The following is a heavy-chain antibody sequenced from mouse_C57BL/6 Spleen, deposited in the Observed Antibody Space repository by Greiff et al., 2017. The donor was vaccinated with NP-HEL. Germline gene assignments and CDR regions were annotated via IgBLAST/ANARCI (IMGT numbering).Heavy chain of an antibody. CDR2: IDPSDSET. V-gene: IGHV1-52*01. J-gene: IGHJ3*01. D-gene: IGHD2-4*01. Sequence: QVQLQQPGAELVRPGSSVKLSCKASGYTFTSYWMHWVKQRPIQGLEWIGNIDPSDSETHYNQKFKDKATLTVDKSSSTAYMQLSSLTSEDSAVYYCARSGDYDVLYAYWGQGTLVTVSA. CDR3: ARSGDYDVLYAY. CDR1: GYTFTSYW.